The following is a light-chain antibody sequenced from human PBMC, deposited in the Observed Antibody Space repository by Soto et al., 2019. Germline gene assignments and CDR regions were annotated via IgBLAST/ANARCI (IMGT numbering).Light chain of an antibody. CDR1: SSDVGGYNY. Sequence: QSALTQPASVSGSPGQSITISCTGTSSDVGGYNYVSWYQQHPGKAPKLMIYEVSNRPSGVSNRFSGSKSGNTASLTISGFQAEEEADYYCSSYTISSLYVVGTGTKLTV. J-gene: IGLJ1*01. CDR2: EVS. V-gene: IGLV2-14*01. CDR3: SSYTISSLYV.